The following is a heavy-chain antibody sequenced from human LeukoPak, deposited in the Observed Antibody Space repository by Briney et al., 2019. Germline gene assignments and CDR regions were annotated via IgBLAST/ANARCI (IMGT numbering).Heavy chain of an antibody. J-gene: IGHJ2*01. CDR3: AKDPRYWQAKSWYFDL. CDR2: ISGSGGST. CDR1: GFTFSSYA. V-gene: IGHV3-23*01. D-gene: IGHD2-21*01. Sequence: PGGSLRLSCAASGFTFSSYAMSWVRQAPGKGLEWVSAISGSGGSTYYADSVKGRFTISRDNSKNTLYLQMNSLRAEDTAVYYCAKDPRYWQAKSWYFDLWGRGTLVTVSS.